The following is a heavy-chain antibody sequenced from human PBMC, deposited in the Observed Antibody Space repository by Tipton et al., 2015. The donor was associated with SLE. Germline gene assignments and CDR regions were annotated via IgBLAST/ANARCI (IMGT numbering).Heavy chain of an antibody. CDR2: IYSGGSST. J-gene: IGHJ5*02. CDR3: ARAGGGDSNWFDP. D-gene: IGHD2-21*01. V-gene: IGHV3-23*03. CDR1: GFTFSSYA. Sequence: SLRLSCAASGFTFSSYAMTWVRQAPGKGLECVSVIYSGGSSTYYTDSVKGRFTISRDNSKNTLYLQMNSLRAEDTAVYYCARAGGGDSNWFDPWGQGTLVTVSS.